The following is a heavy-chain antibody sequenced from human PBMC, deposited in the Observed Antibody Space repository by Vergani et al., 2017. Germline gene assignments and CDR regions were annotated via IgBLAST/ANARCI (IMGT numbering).Heavy chain of an antibody. V-gene: IGHV4-31*03. D-gene: IGHD3-3*02. J-gene: IGHJ4*02. Sequence: QVQLQESGPGLVKPSQTLSLTCTVSGGSISSGGYYWSWIRQHPGKGLEWIGYIYYIGSPYYNPSLKSRVTISVDTSKNQFSLKLSSVTAADTAVYYCARDGQGSIFYLDYWGQGTLVTVSS. CDR3: ARDGQGSIFYLDY. CDR1: GGSISSGGYY. CDR2: IYYIGSP.